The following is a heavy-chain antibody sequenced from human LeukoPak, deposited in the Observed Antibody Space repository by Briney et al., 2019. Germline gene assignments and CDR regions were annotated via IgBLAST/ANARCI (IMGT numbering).Heavy chain of an antibody. D-gene: IGHD1-1*01. V-gene: IGHV4-4*02. CDR2: ISHSGST. Sequence: SETLSLTCVVSGGSIISRNWWSWVRQAPGKGLEWIGEISHSGSTNYNPSLKSRVTMSVDTSKNQFSLKLSSVTAADTAVYYCAGGDWNHAYFDYWGQGTLVTVSS. CDR3: AGGDWNHAYFDY. J-gene: IGHJ4*02. CDR1: GGSIISRNW.